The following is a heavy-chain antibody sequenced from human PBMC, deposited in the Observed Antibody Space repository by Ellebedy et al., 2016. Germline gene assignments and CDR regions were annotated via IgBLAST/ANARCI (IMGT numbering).Heavy chain of an antibody. V-gene: IGHV3-23*01. CDR1: GFTFRTFF. Sequence: GGSLRLXXVASGFTFRTFFMSWVRQAPGGGLEWFSTISGDGDTTFSADSVKGRFTISRDNSRYTLYLQMDSLTAADTAVYYCYYGHYSGFWGQGTLVTVSS. D-gene: IGHD4-17*01. CDR2: ISGDGDTT. J-gene: IGHJ4*02. CDR3: YYGHYSGF.